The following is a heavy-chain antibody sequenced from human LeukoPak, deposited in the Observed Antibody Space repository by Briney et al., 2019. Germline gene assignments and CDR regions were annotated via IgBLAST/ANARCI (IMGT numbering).Heavy chain of an antibody. V-gene: IGHV4-59*01. D-gene: IGHD2-2*01. J-gene: IGHJ6*02. CDR1: GGSISSYY. CDR2: IYYSGST. CDR3: ARVDCSSTSCYYGSYYGMDV. Sequence: SETLSLTCTVSGGSISSYYWSWIRQPPGKGLEWIGNIYYSGSTNYNPSLKSRVTISLDTSKNQFSLKLSSVTAADTAVYYCARVDCSSTSCYYGSYYGMDVWGQGTTVTVSS.